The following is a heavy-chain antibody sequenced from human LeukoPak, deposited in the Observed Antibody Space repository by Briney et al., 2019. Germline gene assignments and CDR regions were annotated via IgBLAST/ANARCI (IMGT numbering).Heavy chain of an antibody. CDR1: GGSISSSSYY. V-gene: IGHV4-39*01. J-gene: IGHJ4*02. Sequence: SETLSLTCTVSGGSISSSSYYWGWIRQPPGKGLEWMGSIYYSGSTYYNPSLKGRVTISVDTSKNQFSLKLSSVTAADTAVYYCARSGSYSSRPDYWGQGTLVTVSS. CDR3: ARSGSYSSRPDY. CDR2: IYYSGST. D-gene: IGHD1-26*01.